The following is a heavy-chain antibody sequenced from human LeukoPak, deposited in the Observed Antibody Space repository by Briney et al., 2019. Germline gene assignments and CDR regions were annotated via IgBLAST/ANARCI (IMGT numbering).Heavy chain of an antibody. V-gene: IGHV4-4*07. Sequence: PWETLSLTCTVSGDTIHCYYWSWVRQAAGKGLEWIGRTYRSGSTSYILSLKSRVPLSVDKSKNQFSLKLTSVTAADTAVHYCARYSWPAAMGVDFYHYMDVCGKGTTVTVSS. D-gene: IGHD2-2*01. CDR1: GDTIHCYY. CDR3: ARYSWPAAMGVDFYHYMDV. CDR2: TYRSGST. J-gene: IGHJ6*03.